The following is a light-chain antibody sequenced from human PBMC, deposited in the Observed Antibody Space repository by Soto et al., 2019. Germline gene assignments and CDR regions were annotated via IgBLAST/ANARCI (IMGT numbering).Light chain of an antibody. CDR2: GAS. CDR1: QSVSSN. Sequence: EIVMTQSPATLSVSPGERATLSCRASQSVSSNLAWYQQKPGQASRLLIYGASTRATGIPARFSGSGSGTEFTLTISSLQSEDFAVYYCQQYNNWPPLTFGAGTKVEIK. CDR3: QQYNNWPPLT. V-gene: IGKV3-15*01. J-gene: IGKJ4*01.